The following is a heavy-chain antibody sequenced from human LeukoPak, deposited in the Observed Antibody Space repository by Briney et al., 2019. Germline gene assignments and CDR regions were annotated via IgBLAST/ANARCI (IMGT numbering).Heavy chain of an antibody. Sequence: GASVKVSCKASGYTFTCYYMHWVRQAPGQGLEWMGWINPNSGGTNYAQKFQGRVTMTRDTSISTAYMELSKLRSDDTAVYYCARDWAHGGVIDYFDYWGQGTLVTVSS. CDR2: INPNSGGT. V-gene: IGHV1-2*02. CDR1: GYTFTCYY. D-gene: IGHD3-16*02. CDR3: ARDWAHGGVIDYFDY. J-gene: IGHJ4*02.